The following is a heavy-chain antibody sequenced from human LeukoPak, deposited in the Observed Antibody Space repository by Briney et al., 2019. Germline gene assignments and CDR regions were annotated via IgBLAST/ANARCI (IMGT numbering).Heavy chain of an antibody. Sequence: PGGSLRLSCAASGFTFSNAWMSWVRQAPGKGLEWVGRIKSKTDGGTTDYAAPVKGRFTISRDDSKNTLYLQMNSLKTEDTAVYYCTTTSALLWFGELWRSYYYGMGVWGKGTTVTVSS. V-gene: IGHV3-15*01. CDR1: GFTFSNAW. CDR3: TTTSALLWFGELWRSYYYGMGV. CDR2: IKSKTDGGTT. J-gene: IGHJ6*04. D-gene: IGHD3-10*01.